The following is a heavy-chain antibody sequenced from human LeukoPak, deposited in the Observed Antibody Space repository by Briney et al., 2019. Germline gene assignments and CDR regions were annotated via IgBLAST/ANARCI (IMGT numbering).Heavy chain of an antibody. CDR3: AREDCSSTSCYAYAFDI. CDR2: ISSSSSYI. D-gene: IGHD2-2*01. J-gene: IGHJ3*02. CDR1: KFSFSSYW. Sequence: GGSLRLSCAASKFSFSSYWMHWVRQAPGKGLEWVSSISSSSSYIYYADSVKGRFTISRDNAKNSLYLQMNSLRAEDTAVYYCAREDCSSTSCYAYAFDIWGQGTMVTVSS. V-gene: IGHV3-21*01.